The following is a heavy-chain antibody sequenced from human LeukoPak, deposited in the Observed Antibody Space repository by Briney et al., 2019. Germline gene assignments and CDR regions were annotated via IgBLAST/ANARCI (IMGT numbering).Heavy chain of an antibody. D-gene: IGHD3-22*01. CDR2: IYYNGST. J-gene: IGHJ3*02. CDR1: GGSISSNY. V-gene: IGHV4-59*01. CDR3: ARGLTYYFDSSGYYVTDAFDI. Sequence: PSETLSLTCTVSGGSISSNYWSWIRQPPAKGLELIGYIYYNGSTNYNPSLKSRVTISVDTSKNQFSLKLTSVTAADTAVYYCARGLTYYFDSSGYYVTDAFDIWGQGTMVTVSS.